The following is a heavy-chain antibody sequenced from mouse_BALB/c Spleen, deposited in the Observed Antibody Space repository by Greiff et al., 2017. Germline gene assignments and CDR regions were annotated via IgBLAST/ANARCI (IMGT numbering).Heavy chain of an antibody. CDR3: TRDLTTTATQFAY. D-gene: IGHD1-2*01. J-gene: IGHJ3*01. V-gene: IGHV5-6-4*01. Sequence: DVMLVESGGGLVKPGGSLKLSCAASGFTFSSYTMSWVRQTPEKRLEWVATISSGGSYTYYPDSVKGRFTISRDNAKNTLYLQMSSLKSEDTAMYYCTRDLTTTATQFAYWGQGTLVTVSA. CDR2: ISSGGSYT. CDR1: GFTFSSYT.